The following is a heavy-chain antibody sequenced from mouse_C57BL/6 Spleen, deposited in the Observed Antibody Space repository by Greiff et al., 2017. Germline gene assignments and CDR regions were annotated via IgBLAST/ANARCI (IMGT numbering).Heavy chain of an antibody. CDR1: GYTFTDYY. J-gene: IGHJ3*01. CDR2: INPNNGGT. CDR3: ASGSRRAY. V-gene: IGHV1-26*01. Sequence: VQLQQSGPELVKPGASVKISCKASGYTFTDYYMNWVKQSHGKSLEWIGDINPNNGGTSYNQKFKGKATLTVDKSSSTAYMELRSLTSEDSAVYYCASGSRRAYWGQGTLVTVSA.